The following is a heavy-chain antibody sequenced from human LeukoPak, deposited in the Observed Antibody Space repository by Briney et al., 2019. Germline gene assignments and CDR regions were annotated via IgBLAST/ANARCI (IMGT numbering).Heavy chain of an antibody. V-gene: IGHV3-23*01. CDR1: GFNFRTYG. CDR3: AKGDSYYDLLTCFDF. CDR2: ISGSAYTT. J-gene: IGHJ4*02. Sequence: GGSLRLSCATSGFNFRTYGMSWIRQAPGKGLEWVAGISGSAYTTHYAYSVKGRFTISRDDSKNVLYLQMNSLRDEDTAVYYCAKGDSYYDLLTCFDFWGPGTLITVSS. D-gene: IGHD3-9*01.